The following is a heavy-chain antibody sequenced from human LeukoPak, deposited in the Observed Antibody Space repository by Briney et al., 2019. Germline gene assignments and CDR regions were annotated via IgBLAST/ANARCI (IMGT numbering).Heavy chain of an antibody. CDR2: ISAYNGNT. Sequence: GASVKVSCKASGYTFTSYGISWVRQAPGQGLEWMGWISAYNGNTNYAQKLQGRVTMTTDTSTSTAYMELSSLRSEDTAVYYCARATVARGKWYYMDVWGKGTTVTVSS. CDR3: ARATVARGKWYYMDV. J-gene: IGHJ6*03. V-gene: IGHV1-18*01. CDR1: GYTFTSYG. D-gene: IGHD4-23*01.